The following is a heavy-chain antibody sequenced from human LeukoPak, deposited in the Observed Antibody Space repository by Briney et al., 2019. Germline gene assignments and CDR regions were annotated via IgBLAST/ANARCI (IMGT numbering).Heavy chain of an antibody. CDR2: IDVGSGNT. J-gene: IGHJ6*03. CDR3: AAAHSITYYYYMDV. CDR1: GFTFTSSA. D-gene: IGHD4-11*01. Sequence: GTSVKVSCKASGFTFTSSAMQWVRQARGQRLEWIGWIDVGSGNTNYAQKFQERVTITRDMSTSTAYMELSSLRSEDTAVYYCAAAHSITYYYYMDVWGKGTTVTVSS. V-gene: IGHV1-58*02.